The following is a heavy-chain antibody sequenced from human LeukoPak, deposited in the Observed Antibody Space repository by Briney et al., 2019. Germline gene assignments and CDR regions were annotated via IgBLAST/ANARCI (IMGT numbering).Heavy chain of an antibody. CDR3: ARGPNWFDP. CDR2: IYTSGST. CDR1: GGSISGGTYY. V-gene: IGHV4-61*02. Sequence: PSQTLSLTCTVSGGSISGGTYYWSWIRQPAGKGLEWIGRIYTSGSTNYNPSLKSRVTMSVDTSKNQFSLKLSSVTAADTAVYYCARGPNWFDPWGQGTLVTVSS. J-gene: IGHJ5*02.